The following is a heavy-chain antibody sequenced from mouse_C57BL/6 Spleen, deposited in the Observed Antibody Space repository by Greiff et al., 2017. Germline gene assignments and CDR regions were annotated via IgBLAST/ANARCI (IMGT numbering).Heavy chain of an antibody. CDR1: GFTFSSYA. Sequence: EVMLVESGGGLVKPGGSLKLSCAASGFTFSSYAMSWVRQTPEKRLEWVATISDGGSYTYYPDNVKGRFTISRDNAKNNLYLQMSHLKSEDTAMXYCARDTYYYGSSDDYFDYWGQGTTLTVSS. CDR3: ARDTYYYGSSDDYFDY. V-gene: IGHV5-4*01. J-gene: IGHJ2*01. CDR2: ISDGGSYT. D-gene: IGHD1-1*01.